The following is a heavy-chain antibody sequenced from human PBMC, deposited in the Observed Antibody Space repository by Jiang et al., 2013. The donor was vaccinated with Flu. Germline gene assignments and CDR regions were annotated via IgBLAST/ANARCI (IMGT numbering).Heavy chain of an antibody. CDR1: GFTFDDYA. CDR3: AKDNRRGXDNINCYVYYYYYYYNGR. Sequence: VQLLESGGDLVQPGRSLRLTCAASGFTFDDYAMHWVRQAPGKGLEWVAGISWNRGAIGYADSVKGRFTVSRDNAKNSLYLQMNSLRVEDTALYYCAKDNRRGXDNINCYVYYYYYYYNGRLGQRDHGHRLI. V-gene: IGHV3-9*01. D-gene: IGHD2-15*01. J-gene: IGHJ6*03. CDR2: ISWNRGAI.